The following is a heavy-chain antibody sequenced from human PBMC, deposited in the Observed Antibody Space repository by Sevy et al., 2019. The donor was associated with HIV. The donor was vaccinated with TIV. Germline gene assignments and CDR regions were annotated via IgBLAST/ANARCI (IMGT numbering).Heavy chain of an antibody. Sequence: GGSLRLSCAATGFTFSNYSRHWVRQAPGKGMEWVAIIWSDGAYQYHGDSVKGRFTISRDNSKNTLYLQMNNVRVEDTAVSYCARGGYYYDNAAYYALDSWGQGTLVTVSS. CDR1: GFTFSNYS. CDR3: ARGGYYYDNAAYYALDS. D-gene: IGHD3-22*01. V-gene: IGHV3-33*01. J-gene: IGHJ4*02. CDR2: IWSDGAYQ.